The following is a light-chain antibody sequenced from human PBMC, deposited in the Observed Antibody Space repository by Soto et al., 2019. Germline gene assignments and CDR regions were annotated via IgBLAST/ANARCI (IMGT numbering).Light chain of an antibody. CDR2: AAF. Sequence: DIHMTHSPFSLSASVGDRVTITCRASQSINRDLNWYQQKPGKAPNLLIYAAFTLESGVPSRFSGSGSGTDFTLTISSLQLEDFPTYYSPQNYSTPLAFGGGTKVEIX. V-gene: IGKV1-39*01. J-gene: IGKJ4*01. CDR3: PQNYSTPLA. CDR1: QSINRD.